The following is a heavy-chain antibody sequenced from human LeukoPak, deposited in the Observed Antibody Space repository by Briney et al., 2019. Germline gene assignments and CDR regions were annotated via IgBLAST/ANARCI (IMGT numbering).Heavy chain of an antibody. D-gene: IGHD1-26*01. CDR2: VSFERNDK. V-gene: IGHV3-30*03. CDR3: ARDPLRRGTSYLDN. J-gene: IGHJ4*02. Sequence: GGSLRLSCAASEFNFRSFGFHWVRQDPGKGLEWLAIVSFERNDKYDADSVKGRFTISGDESKNTLYLQMNSLRSDDTAVYYCARDPLRRGTSYLDNWGQGTLVTVAS. CDR1: EFNFRSFG.